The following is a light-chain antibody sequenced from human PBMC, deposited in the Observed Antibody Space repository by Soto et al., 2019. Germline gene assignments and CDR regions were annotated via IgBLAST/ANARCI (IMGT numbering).Light chain of an antibody. V-gene: IGKV4-1*01. Sequence: DIVMTQSPDSLAVSLGERATINCKSSQSVLYSSNNKNYLAWYRQKPGQPPKLLIYWASIRESGVPDRISGSGSGTDFPLTISCLQAEDVAVYYCQQYYSTPPYTFGQGTKLEIK. J-gene: IGKJ2*01. CDR1: QSVLYSSNNKNY. CDR3: QQYYSTPPYT. CDR2: WAS.